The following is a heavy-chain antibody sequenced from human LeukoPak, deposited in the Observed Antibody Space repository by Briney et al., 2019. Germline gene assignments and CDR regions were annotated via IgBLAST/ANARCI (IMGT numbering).Heavy chain of an antibody. J-gene: IGHJ4*02. Sequence: ASVKVSCKASGYTFTGHYLHWVRQVPGQGLEWMGWINPKNAGTNYAQKFQGRVTMTRDTSISTVYMELSRLTSDDTAVYYCAKTLYVRAVPGGLDSWGQGTLVSVSS. CDR3: AKTLYVRAVPGGLDS. V-gene: IGHV1-2*02. CDR1: GYTFTGHY. CDR2: INPKNAGT. D-gene: IGHD3-16*01.